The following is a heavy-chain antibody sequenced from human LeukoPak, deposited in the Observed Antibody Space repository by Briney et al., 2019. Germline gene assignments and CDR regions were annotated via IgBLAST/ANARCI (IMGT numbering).Heavy chain of an antibody. D-gene: IGHD3-3*01. CDR2: MNPNSGYT. CDR1: GYTFTTYD. Sequence: GASVKVSCKASGYTFTTYDINWVRQATGQGLEWMGWMNPNSGYTGYAQKFQGRVTMTTDTSTSTAYMELRSLRSDDTAVYYCARDEYDFWSGYYYMDVWGKGTTVTVSS. J-gene: IGHJ6*03. CDR3: ARDEYDFWSGYYYMDV. V-gene: IGHV1-8*02.